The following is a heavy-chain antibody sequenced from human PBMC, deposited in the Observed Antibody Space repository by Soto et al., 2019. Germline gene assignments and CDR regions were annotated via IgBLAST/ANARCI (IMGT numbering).Heavy chain of an antibody. CDR2: IYWDDDK. CDR1: GFSLSTSGVG. V-gene: IGHV2-5*02. D-gene: IGHD2-15*01. CDR3: VHRGRYCSGGSCYYWFDP. J-gene: IGHJ5*02. Sequence: QITLKESGPTLVKPTQTLTLTCTFSGFSLSTSGVGVGWIRQPPGKALEWLALIYWDDDKRYSPSLKSRLTITKDISKNQVVLTMTNMDPVDTATYYWVHRGRYCSGGSCYYWFDPWGQGTLVTVSS.